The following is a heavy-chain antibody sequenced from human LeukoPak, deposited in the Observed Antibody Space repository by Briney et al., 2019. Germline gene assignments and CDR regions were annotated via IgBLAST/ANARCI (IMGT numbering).Heavy chain of an antibody. V-gene: IGHV4-39*07. D-gene: IGHD6-19*01. CDR3: ASSRGLGYGVDV. CDR1: GDSISRSSYY. CDR2: IYYSGTT. J-gene: IGHJ6*02. Sequence: SETLSLTCTVSGDSISRSSYYWGWIRQPPGKGLEWIGSIYYSGTTYYNPSLKSRVTISVDTSKNQFSLKLSSVTAADTAVYYCASSRGLGYGVDVWGQGTTVTVSS.